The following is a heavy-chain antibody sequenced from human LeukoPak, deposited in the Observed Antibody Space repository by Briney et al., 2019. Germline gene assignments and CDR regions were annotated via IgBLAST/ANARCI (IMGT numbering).Heavy chain of an antibody. CDR1: GGSFSGYY. CDR2: INHSGST. J-gene: IGHJ4*02. Sequence: SETLSLTCAVYGGSFSGYYWSWIRQPPGKGLEWIGEINHSGSTNYNPSLKSRVTISVDTSKNQFSLKLSSVTAADTAVYYCARRGVKQWLVLYYFDYWGQGTLVAVSS. D-gene: IGHD6-19*01. CDR3: ARRGVKQWLVLYYFDY. V-gene: IGHV4-34*01.